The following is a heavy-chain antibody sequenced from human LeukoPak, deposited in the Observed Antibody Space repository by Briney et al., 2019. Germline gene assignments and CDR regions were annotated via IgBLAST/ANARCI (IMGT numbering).Heavy chain of an antibody. CDR1: GLTVSSNY. J-gene: IGHJ4*02. D-gene: IGHD3-22*01. CDR2: IYSGGST. V-gene: IGHV3-66*01. Sequence: PGGSLRLSCAASGLTVSSNYMSWVRQAPGKGLEWVSVIYSGGSTYYADSVKGRFTISRDNAKNSLYLQMNSLRAEDTAVYYCARDGGFIVVAPFDYWGQGTLVTVSS. CDR3: ARDGGFIVVAPFDY.